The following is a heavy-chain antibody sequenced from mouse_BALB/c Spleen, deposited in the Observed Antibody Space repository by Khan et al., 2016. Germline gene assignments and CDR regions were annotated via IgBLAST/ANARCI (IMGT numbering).Heavy chain of an antibody. CDR2: INTYTGDP. CDR1: GYTFTNYC. D-gene: IGHD2-2*01. Sequence: QIQLVQSGPELKKPGDSVKISCKASGYTFTNYCMNWVKQAPGKGLKWIGWINTYTGDPTYDHEFKGRVAFSSETSASTAYLQLSSLKTEDMATYFCPRWLHYAMDYWGQGTSVTVSS. V-gene: IGHV9-1*02. CDR3: PRWLHYAMDY. J-gene: IGHJ4*01.